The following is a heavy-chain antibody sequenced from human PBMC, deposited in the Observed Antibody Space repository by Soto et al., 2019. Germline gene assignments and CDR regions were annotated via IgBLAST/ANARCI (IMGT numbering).Heavy chain of an antibody. CDR3: ARQGSGCYHYDC. Sequence: ASVKVSCKASGYTFTGYYIHWVGQAPVQVLEWMVWINPNSGGTNYAQKFQGRVTMTRDTTSISTAYMELSRLRSDDTAVYYCARQGSGCYHYDCWGQGTLVTVSS. D-gene: IGHD6-19*01. V-gene: IGHV1-2*02. CDR1: GYTFTGYY. J-gene: IGHJ4*02. CDR2: INPNSGGT.